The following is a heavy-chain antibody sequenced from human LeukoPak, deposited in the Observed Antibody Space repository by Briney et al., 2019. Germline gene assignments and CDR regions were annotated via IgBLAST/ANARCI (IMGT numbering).Heavy chain of an antibody. CDR3: ARSGGGLWFDP. D-gene: IGHD3-10*01. CDR2: LKEDGSEK. V-gene: IGHV3-7*01. Sequence: GGSLRLSCAASGFTFSDYYMSWIRQAPGKGLEWVANLKEDGSEKYYVDSVKGRFTISRDNVKNSLYLQMNSLRAEDTAVYYCARSGGGLWFDPWGQGTLATVSS. CDR1: GFTFSDYY. J-gene: IGHJ5*02.